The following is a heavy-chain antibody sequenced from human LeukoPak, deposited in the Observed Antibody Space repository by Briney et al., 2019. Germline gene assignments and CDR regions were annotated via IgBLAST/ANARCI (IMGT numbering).Heavy chain of an antibody. Sequence: GGSLRLSCAASGFTFSRDWMHWVRQVPGKGLVWVSRIDSDDGSTSYADSVRGRFTISRDNAKKTLYLQMNGLRVEDTAVYYCLVILTEPTSPSPDGLDIWGQGTMVTVSS. CDR2: IDSDDGST. D-gene: IGHD2-15*01. CDR3: LVILTEPTSPSPDGLDI. CDR1: GFTFSRDW. J-gene: IGHJ3*02. V-gene: IGHV3-74*01.